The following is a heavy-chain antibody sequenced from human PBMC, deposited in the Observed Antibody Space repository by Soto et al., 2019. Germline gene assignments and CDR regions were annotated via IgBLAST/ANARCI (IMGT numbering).Heavy chain of an antibody. CDR1: GYSFTSYW. CDR2: IYPGDSDT. V-gene: IGHV5-51*01. Sequence: PGESLKISCKGSGYSFTSYWIGWVRQMPGKGLEWTGIIYPGDSDTRYSPSFQGQVTISADKSISTAYLQWSSLKASDTAMYYCAGQGPRLAVAGKSWFDPWGQGTLVTVSS. J-gene: IGHJ5*02. CDR3: AGQGPRLAVAGKSWFDP. D-gene: IGHD6-19*01.